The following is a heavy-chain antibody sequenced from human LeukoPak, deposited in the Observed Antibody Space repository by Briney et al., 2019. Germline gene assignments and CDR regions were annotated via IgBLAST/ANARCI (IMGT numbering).Heavy chain of an antibody. CDR3: AREEYDFWSSYYTSYYYYGMDV. V-gene: IGHV3-30-3*01. CDR2: ISYDGSNK. J-gene: IGHJ6*02. Sequence: PGGSLRLSCAASGFTFTSYAMSWVRQAPGKGLEWVAVISYDGSNKYYADSVKGRFTISKDNSKNTLYLQMNSLRAEDTAVYYCAREEYDFWSSYYTSYYYYGMDVWGQGTTVTVSS. CDR1: GFTFTSYA. D-gene: IGHD3-3*01.